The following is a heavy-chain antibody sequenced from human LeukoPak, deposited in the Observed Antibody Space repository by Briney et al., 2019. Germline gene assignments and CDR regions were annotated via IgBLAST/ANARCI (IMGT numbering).Heavy chain of an antibody. CDR1: GASIDSHY. CDR2: MYHSGDT. J-gene: IGHJ3*02. CDR3: ARLHYGDFAFDI. Sequence: SETLSLTCAVSGASIDSHYWSWIRQPPGKRLEWLGHMYHSGDTNYSPSLKSRVSISIDTSKTQFSLKLTSVTAADTAVYYCARLHYGDFAFDIWGRGTVVTVSS. V-gene: IGHV4-59*11. D-gene: IGHD3-10*01.